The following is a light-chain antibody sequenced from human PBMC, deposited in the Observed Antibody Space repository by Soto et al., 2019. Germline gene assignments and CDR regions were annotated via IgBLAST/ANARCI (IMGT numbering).Light chain of an antibody. J-gene: IGKJ5*01. Sequence: GESVTITCRASQVISTSLAWYQVKPGKAPKLLIYAASTLESGVPSRFSATVSGTEFSLTITSLQPEDFATYYCQKLFDTPIPFGQGTRLEIK. CDR3: QKLFDTPIP. CDR2: AAS. V-gene: IGKV1-9*01. CDR1: QVISTS.